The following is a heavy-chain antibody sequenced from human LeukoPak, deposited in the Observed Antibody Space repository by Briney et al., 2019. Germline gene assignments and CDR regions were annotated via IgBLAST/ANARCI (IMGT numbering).Heavy chain of an antibody. V-gene: IGHV1-3*01. CDR2: INAGNSNT. Sequence: ASVKVSCTASGYTFTSYAMHWVRQAPGQRLEWMGWINAGNSNTKYSQKFQGRVTITRDTSASTAYMELSSLRSEDTAVYYCARVFYDFWSGWSNWFDPWAREPWSPSPQ. CDR3: ARVFYDFWSGWSNWFDP. D-gene: IGHD3-3*01. J-gene: IGHJ5*02. CDR1: GYTFTSYA.